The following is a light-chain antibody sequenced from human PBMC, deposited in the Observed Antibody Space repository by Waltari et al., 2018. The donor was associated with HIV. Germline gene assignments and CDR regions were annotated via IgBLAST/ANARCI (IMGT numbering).Light chain of an antibody. CDR1: KLGNKY. V-gene: IGLV3-1*01. CDR3: QAWDSGNGV. Sequence: SFELTQPPSVSVSPGQTASITCSGDKLGNKYACWYPHQAGQSPVLVIYQDNKRPSGLPQRFSGSNSGNTATLTISGTQAMDEADYYCQAWDSGNGVFGGGTKLTVL. CDR2: QDN. J-gene: IGLJ3*02.